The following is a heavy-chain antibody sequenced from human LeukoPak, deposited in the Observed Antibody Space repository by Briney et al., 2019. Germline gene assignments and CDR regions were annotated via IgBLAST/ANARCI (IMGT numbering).Heavy chain of an antibody. CDR1: GFSLSTSGVG. J-gene: IGHJ3*02. Sequence: SGHTLVKPTQTLTLTCTFSGFSLSTSGVGVGWIRQPPGKALEWLALIYWDDDKRYSPSLKSRLTITKDTSKNQVVLTMTNMDPVDTATYYCAHDSSYDILTGYYNAFDIWGQGTMVTVSS. D-gene: IGHD3-9*01. CDR2: IYWDDDK. V-gene: IGHV2-5*02. CDR3: AHDSSYDILTGYYNAFDI.